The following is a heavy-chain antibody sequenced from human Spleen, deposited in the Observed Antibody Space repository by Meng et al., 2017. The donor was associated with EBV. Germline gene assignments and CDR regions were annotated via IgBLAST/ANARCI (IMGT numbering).Heavy chain of an antibody. CDR3: AMSGQLGSDWFDP. J-gene: IGHJ5*02. CDR1: GYRYTSHG. CDR2: TSPYNGNT. V-gene: IGHV1-18*01. Sequence: QVRLVKSGAEVKKPGAAVKVSCKASGYRYTSHGINWVRQAPGQGLEWMGWTSPYNGNTKYAQKLQGRVTMTTDTSTSTTYMELRSLRSDDTAVYYCAMSGQLGSDWFDPWGQGTLVTVSS. D-gene: IGHD6-6*01.